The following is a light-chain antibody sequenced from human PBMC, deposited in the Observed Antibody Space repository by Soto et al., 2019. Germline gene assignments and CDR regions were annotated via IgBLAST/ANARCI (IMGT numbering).Light chain of an antibody. V-gene: IGKV3-15*01. Sequence: EIVMTQSPGTLSVSPGERATLSCRASQSVSTNLAWYRQKPGQPPRLLIYVASTRAPGIPARFSGSGSGTEFTLTISSLQSEDFAVYYCQQYNNWPSTFGQGTKLEIK. CDR1: QSVSTN. CDR3: QQYNNWPST. J-gene: IGKJ2*01. CDR2: VAS.